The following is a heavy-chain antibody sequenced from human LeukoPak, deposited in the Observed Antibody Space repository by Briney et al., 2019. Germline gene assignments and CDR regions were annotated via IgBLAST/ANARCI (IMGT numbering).Heavy chain of an antibody. CDR3: ARDSPYFDFWSAKPGSMDV. CDR1: GYTFTGYY. CDR2: INPNSGGT. V-gene: IGHV1-2*02. D-gene: IGHD3-3*01. J-gene: IGHJ6*02. Sequence: ASVKVSCKASGYTFTGYYMHWVRQAPGQGLEWMGWINPNSGGTNYAQKFQGRVTMTRDTSISTAYMELSRLRFDDTAVYYCARDSPYFDFWSAKPGSMDVWGQGTTVTVSS.